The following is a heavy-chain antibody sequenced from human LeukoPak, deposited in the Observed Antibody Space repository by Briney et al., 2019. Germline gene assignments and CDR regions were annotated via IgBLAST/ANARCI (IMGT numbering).Heavy chain of an antibody. D-gene: IGHD1-14*01. CDR1: GGSISSYY. CDR2: FYISGST. J-gene: IGHJ4*02. V-gene: IGHV4-4*07. Sequence: SETLSLTCTVSGGSISSYYWSWIRQPAGKGLEWIGRFYISGSTNYNPSLKNRVTISADTSKNQFSLKLSSVTAADTAVYYCARTDLTEDSEYWGLGTLVTVSS. CDR3: ARTDLTEDSEY.